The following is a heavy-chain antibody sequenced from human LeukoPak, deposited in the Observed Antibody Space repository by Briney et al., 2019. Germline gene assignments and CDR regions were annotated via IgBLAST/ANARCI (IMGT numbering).Heavy chain of an antibody. J-gene: IGHJ6*02. Sequence: ASVKVSCKASGYTFTSYGISWVRQAPGQGLEWMGWISAYNGNTNCAQKLQGRVTMTTDTSTSTAYMELRSLRSDDTAVYYCARDQLRPYYDILTGYFSDTADYGMDVWGQGTTVTVS. CDR1: GYTFTSYG. V-gene: IGHV1-18*01. D-gene: IGHD3-9*01. CDR3: ARDQLRPYYDILTGYFSDTADYGMDV. CDR2: ISAYNGNT.